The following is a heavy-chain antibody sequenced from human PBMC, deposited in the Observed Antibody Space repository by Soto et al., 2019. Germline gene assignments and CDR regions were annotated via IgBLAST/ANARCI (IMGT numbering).Heavy chain of an antibody. J-gene: IGHJ4*02. CDR2: IWYDGSNK. Sequence: GGSLRLSCAASGFTFSSYGMHWVRQAPGKGLEWVAVIWYDGSNKYYADPVKGRFTISRDNSKNTLYLQMNSLRAEDTAVYYCARDPLRYFDWLLYPPYYFDYWGQGTLVTVSS. V-gene: IGHV3-33*01. D-gene: IGHD3-9*01. CDR1: GFTFSSYG. CDR3: ARDPLRYFDWLLYPPYYFDY.